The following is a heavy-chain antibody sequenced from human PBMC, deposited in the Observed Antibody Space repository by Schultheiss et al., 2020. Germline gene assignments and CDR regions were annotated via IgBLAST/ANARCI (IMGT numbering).Heavy chain of an antibody. D-gene: IGHD3-3*01. Sequence: GGSLRLSCAASGFTFSSYSMNWVRQAPGKGLEYVSAISSNGGSTYYANSVKGRFTISRDNSKNTLYLQMNSLRAEDTAVYYCAREGGYYDFWSGYYTFVGERGVPNYFDYWGQGTLVTLSS. CDR2: ISSNGGST. CDR3: AREGGYYDFWSGYYTFVGERGVPNYFDY. V-gene: IGHV3-64*01. CDR1: GFTFSSYS. J-gene: IGHJ4*02.